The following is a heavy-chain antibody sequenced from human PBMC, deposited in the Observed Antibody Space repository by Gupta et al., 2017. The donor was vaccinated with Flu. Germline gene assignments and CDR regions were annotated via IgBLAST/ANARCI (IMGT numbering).Heavy chain of an antibody. J-gene: IGHJ4*02. CDR3: AVQDTAMSFDY. D-gene: IGHD5-18*01. CDR1: GGSFSGYY. CDR2: INHSGST. Sequence: QVQLQQWGAGLLKPSETLSLTCAVYGGSFSGYYWSWIRQPPGKGLEWIGEINHSGSTNYNPSLKSRVTISVDTSKNQFSLKLSSVTAADTAVYYCAVQDTAMSFDYWGQGTLVTVSS. V-gene: IGHV4-34*01.